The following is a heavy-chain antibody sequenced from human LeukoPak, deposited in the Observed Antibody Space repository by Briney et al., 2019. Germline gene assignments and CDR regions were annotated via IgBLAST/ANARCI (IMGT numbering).Heavy chain of an antibody. V-gene: IGHV1-2*05. CDR2: INPNSGGT. D-gene: IGHD2-15*01. J-gene: IGHJ3*02. Sequence: GASVKVSCKTSGSTFTGYYMHWVRQAPGQGLEWMGRINPNSGGTNYAEKFQGRLTVTRDTSTAYMELSRLRSDDTVVYFCAFLVVGDGFDIWGQGTTVTVS. CDR3: AFLVVGDGFDI. CDR1: GSTFTGYY.